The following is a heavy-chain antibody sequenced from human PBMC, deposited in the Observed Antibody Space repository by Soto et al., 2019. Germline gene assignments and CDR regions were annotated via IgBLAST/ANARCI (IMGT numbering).Heavy chain of an antibody. CDR1: GYTLTELS. D-gene: IGHD2-2*01. J-gene: IGHJ4*02. CDR3: GY. CDR2: FDPEDGET. V-gene: IGHV1-24*01. Sequence: ASVKVSCKVSGYTLTELSMHWVRQAPGEGLEWMGGFDPEDGETIYAQKFQGRVTMTEDTSTDTAYMELSSLRSEERVAMPSGYWGQGTLVTVSS.